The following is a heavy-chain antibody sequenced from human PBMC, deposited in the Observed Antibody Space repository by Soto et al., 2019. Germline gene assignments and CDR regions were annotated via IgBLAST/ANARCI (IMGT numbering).Heavy chain of an antibody. CDR2: IYYSGST. CDR3: QSSQSPHGPFDY. J-gene: IGHJ4*02. V-gene: IGHV4-31*03. Sequence: SETLSLTCTVSGGSISSGASYWSWIRQHPGKGLEWIGSIYYSGSTFYNPSLKSRLTISVDTSKNQFSLKVSSVTAADTAVYYCQSSQSPHGPFDYWGQGTLVTVSS. CDR1: GGSISSGASY.